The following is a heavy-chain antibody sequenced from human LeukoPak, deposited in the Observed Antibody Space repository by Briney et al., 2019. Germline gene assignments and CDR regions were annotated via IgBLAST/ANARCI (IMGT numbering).Heavy chain of an antibody. CDR1: GFTFSNYA. J-gene: IGHJ6*03. Sequence: GGSLRLSCAASGFTFSNYAMSWVRQAPGGGLEWVSAISGSGDTTFHADSVKGRFTTSRDDSKNTLSLQMSGLRVEDSAVYFCAKDTSAWWYHRAYMNVWGTGTTVTVSS. D-gene: IGHD2-15*01. V-gene: IGHV3-23*01. CDR3: AKDTSAWWYHRAYMNV. CDR2: ISGSGDTT.